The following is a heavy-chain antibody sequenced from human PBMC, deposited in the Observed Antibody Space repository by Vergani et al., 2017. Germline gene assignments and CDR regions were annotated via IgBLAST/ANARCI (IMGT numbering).Heavy chain of an antibody. CDR1: GLMFNNYG. Sequence: VQLLESGGGLVPPGGSLRLSCETSGLMFNNYGMHWVRQAPGKGLEWVAVISSDGSNKHYADSVKGRFTISRDNSQNTLYLQMDSLTAEDTAIYCCVNGYDYDQSGLASFDYWGQGTLVTVSS. CDR3: VNGYDYDQSGLASFDY. D-gene: IGHD4-17*01. J-gene: IGHJ4*02. CDR2: ISSDGSNK. V-gene: IGHV3-30*18.